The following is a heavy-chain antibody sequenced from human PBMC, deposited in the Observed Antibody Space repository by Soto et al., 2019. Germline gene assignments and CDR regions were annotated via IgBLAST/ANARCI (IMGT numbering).Heavy chain of an antibody. V-gene: IGHV4-34*01. CDR1: GGSLSGNY. J-gene: IGHJ4*02. CDR2: THHNGST. D-gene: IGHD2-21*02. Sequence: SETLSLTCAVYGGSLSGNYWGWIRQPPGKGLEWIGETHHNGSTAYNPSLKSRVTISVDTSRNQFSLKLNSVTAADTAVYYCARTTAAIHLNYWSQGTVVTVSS. CDR3: ARTTAAIHLNY.